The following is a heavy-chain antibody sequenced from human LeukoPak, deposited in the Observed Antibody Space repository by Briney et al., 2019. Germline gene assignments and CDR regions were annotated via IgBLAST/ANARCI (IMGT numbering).Heavy chain of an antibody. CDR2: LSGSGGST. CDR1: GGSISSSSYY. D-gene: IGHD3-22*01. Sequence: ETLSLTCTVSGGSISSSSYYWGWIRQPPGKGLELVSGLSGSGGSTYYADSVKGRFTISRDNSKNTLYLQMNSLRAEDTAVYYCAKTTYYSDSSGYGHWGQGTLVTVSS. J-gene: IGHJ4*02. CDR3: AKTTYYSDSSGYGH. V-gene: IGHV3-23*01.